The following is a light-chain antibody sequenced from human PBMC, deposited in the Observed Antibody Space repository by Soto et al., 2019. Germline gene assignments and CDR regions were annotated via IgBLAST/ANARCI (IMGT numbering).Light chain of an antibody. V-gene: IGLV2-14*01. J-gene: IGLJ2*01. CDR2: EVS. CDR3: SSYTGSTV. Sequence: QSVLTQPASVSGSPGQSITISCTGTSSDIGTYKYVSWYQQHPGKAPKLMIYEVSNRPSGISNRFSGSKSGNTASLTISGLQAEDEADYYCSSYTGSTVFGGGTKLTVL. CDR1: SSDIGTYKY.